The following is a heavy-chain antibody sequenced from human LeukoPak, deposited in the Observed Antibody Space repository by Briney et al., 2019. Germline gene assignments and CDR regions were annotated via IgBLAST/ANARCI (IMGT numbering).Heavy chain of an antibody. CDR3: ARGCDYGPLADAFDI. Sequence: SGTLSLTCAVSGDSISSSNWWTRVRQSPGKGLEWIGEIYHSGSTNYNPSLKSRVTISLDKPKNQFSLRLSSVTAADTAVYYCARGCDYGPLADAFDIWGQGTMVTVSS. CDR1: GDSISSSNW. J-gene: IGHJ3*02. V-gene: IGHV4-4*02. D-gene: IGHD4/OR15-4a*01. CDR2: IYHSGST.